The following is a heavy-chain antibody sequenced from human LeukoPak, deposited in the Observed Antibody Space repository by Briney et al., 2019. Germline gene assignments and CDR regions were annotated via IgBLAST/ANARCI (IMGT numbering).Heavy chain of an antibody. V-gene: IGHV1-46*01. Sequence: ASVRVSCKVSGYSLSDSSMHWVRQAPGQGLEWMGIINPSGGSTSYAQKFQGRVTMTRDTSTGTVYMELSSLRSEDTAVYYCARYCSGGSCLDYWGQGTLVTVSS. CDR3: ARYCSGGSCLDY. CDR2: INPSGGST. CDR1: GYSLSDSS. J-gene: IGHJ4*02. D-gene: IGHD2-15*01.